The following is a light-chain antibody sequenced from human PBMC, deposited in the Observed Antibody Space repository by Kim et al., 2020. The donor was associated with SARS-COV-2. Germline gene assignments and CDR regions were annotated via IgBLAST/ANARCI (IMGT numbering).Light chain of an antibody. V-gene: IGKV1-17*03. CDR2: AAS. Sequence: SASVGDRVTITCRASQAIINYLAWFQQKPGKGPKRLIYAASSLQSGVPSRFSGSGSGTEFTLTISSLQPEDFATYFCLQHNVYPLTFGGGTKLEI. CDR3: LQHNVYPLT. CDR1: QAIINY. J-gene: IGKJ4*01.